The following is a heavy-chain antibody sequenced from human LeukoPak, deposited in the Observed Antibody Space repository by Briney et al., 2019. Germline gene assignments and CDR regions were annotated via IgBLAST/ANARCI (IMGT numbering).Heavy chain of an antibody. CDR1: GFTFSSYV. D-gene: IGHD5-24*01. CDR3: AKSSKEMATFPIKF. CDR2: ISGSGGST. Sequence: PGGSLRLSCAASGFTFSSYVMSWVRQAPGKGLEWVAAISGSGGSTYYADSVKGRFTISRDNYKNSLYLQMNSLTAEDTAVYYCAKSSKEMATFPIKFWGQGTLVTVPS. J-gene: IGHJ4*02. V-gene: IGHV3-23*01.